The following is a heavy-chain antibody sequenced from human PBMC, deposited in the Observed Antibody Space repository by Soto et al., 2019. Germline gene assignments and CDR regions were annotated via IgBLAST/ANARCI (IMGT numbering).Heavy chain of an antibody. CDR3: ARLPMSGSYPYYGMDV. D-gene: IGHD1-26*01. CDR1: GYSFTSYW. V-gene: IGHV5-10-1*01. Sequence: GESLKISCKGSGYSFTSYWISWVRQMPGKGLEWMGRIDPSDSYTNYSPSFQGHVTISADKSISTAYLQWSSLKASDTAMYYCARLPMSGSYPYYGMDVWGLGTTVTVSS. J-gene: IGHJ6*02. CDR2: IDPSDSYT.